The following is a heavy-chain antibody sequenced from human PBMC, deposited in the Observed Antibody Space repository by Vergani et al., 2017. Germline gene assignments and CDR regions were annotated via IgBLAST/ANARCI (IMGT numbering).Heavy chain of an antibody. Sequence: VEAGGGLVQPGGSLRLSCTASGLTFQAFAFHWVRQVSGRGLEWVSGIDRNYGVKNGNSFEGRFSISRDKAKKAVFLQMNNLRHEDTALYFCVKDNDYDADGPFDLWGRGTLVTVSS. CDR2: IDRNYGVK. CDR3: VKDNDYDADGPFDL. CDR1: GLTFQAFA. J-gene: IGHJ2*01. V-gene: IGHV3-9*01. D-gene: IGHD3-16*01.